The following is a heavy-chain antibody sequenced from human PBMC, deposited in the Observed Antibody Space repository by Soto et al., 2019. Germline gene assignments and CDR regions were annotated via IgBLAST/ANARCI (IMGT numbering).Heavy chain of an antibody. CDR1: EFTFRRDA. D-gene: IGHD3-22*01. CDR3: ARFYYDSSGYLPSPYYYYYGMDV. Sequence: GGSLRLSCAASEFTFRRDAMHWVRQAPGKGLEWVATISYGGTDKFYADSVKGRFIISRDNSNNTLYLQMNSLRTDDTAVYYCARFYYDSSGYLPSPYYYYYGMDVWGQGTTVTVSS. J-gene: IGHJ6*02. CDR2: ISYGGTDK. V-gene: IGHV3-30*04.